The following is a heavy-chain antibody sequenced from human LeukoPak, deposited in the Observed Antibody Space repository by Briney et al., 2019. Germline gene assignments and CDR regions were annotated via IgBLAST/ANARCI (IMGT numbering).Heavy chain of an antibody. CDR1: GGSISSYY. Sequence: SETPSLTCTVSGGSISSYYWSWIRQPPGKGLEWIGYIYYSGSTNYNPSLKSRVTISVDTSKNQFSLKLSSVTAADTAVYYCARGGINYYGSGAIDYWGQGTLVTVSS. D-gene: IGHD3-10*01. V-gene: IGHV4-59*01. J-gene: IGHJ4*02. CDR2: IYYSGST. CDR3: ARGGINYYGSGAIDY.